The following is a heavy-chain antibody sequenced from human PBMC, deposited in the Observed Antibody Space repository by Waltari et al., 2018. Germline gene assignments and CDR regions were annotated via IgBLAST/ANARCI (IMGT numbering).Heavy chain of an antibody. D-gene: IGHD3-16*01. CDR2: INYTGKT. CDR1: GGPIRSGGHY. CDR3: AGFVGGWDVFDI. V-gene: IGHV4-31*03. Sequence: QVHLQESGPGLVKPSQTLSLTCTPSGGPIRSGGHYGAWVRRYPGKGLEWIGHINYTGKTYYNPSLKSRATLSVDPSRDQFPLSLTSVTAADTAVYYCAGFVGGWDVFDIWGQGTVVTVSS. J-gene: IGHJ3*02.